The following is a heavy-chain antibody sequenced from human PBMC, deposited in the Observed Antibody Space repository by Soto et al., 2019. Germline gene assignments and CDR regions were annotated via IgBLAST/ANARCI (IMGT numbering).Heavy chain of an antibody. Sequence: QVQLVESGGGVVQPGRSLRLSCAASEFTFHNYGMHWVRQAPGKGLEWVAVIWYDGSNKYYADSVKGRFTISRDNSKNTLYLQMNSLRAEDTAVYYCARDLGPYCSTTSCLEKDWFDPWGQGTLVTVSS. CDR2: IWYDGSNK. CDR3: ARDLGPYCSTTSCLEKDWFDP. CDR1: EFTFHNYG. D-gene: IGHD2-2*01. J-gene: IGHJ5*02. V-gene: IGHV3-33*01.